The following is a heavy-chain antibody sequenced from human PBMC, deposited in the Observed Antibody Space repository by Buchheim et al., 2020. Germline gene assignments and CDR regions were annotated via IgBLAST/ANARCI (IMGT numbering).Heavy chain of an antibody. Sequence: EVQLVESGGGLVQPGGSLRLSCAVSGFTVSSDSMSWVRQAPGKGLEWVSAIYGGGATHYTDSVKGRFNISRDSSKNTLYLQMNRLRVEDTAMYYCARRQPSGSWFDPWGQGTL. CDR1: GFTVSSDS. CDR2: IYGGGAT. J-gene: IGHJ5*02. CDR3: ARRQPSGSWFDP. D-gene: IGHD3-22*01. V-gene: IGHV3-66*01.